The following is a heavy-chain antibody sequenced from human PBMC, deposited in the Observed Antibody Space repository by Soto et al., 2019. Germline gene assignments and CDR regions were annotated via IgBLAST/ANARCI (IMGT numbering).Heavy chain of an antibody. CDR3: ARDRAIFGVVTDYGMDV. Sequence: QAGGSLRLSCAASGFTFSSYGMHWVRQALGKGLEWVAVIWYDGSNKYYADSVKGRFTISRDNSKNTLYLQMNSLRAEDTAVYYCARDRAIFGVVTDYGMDVWGQGTTVTVS. D-gene: IGHD3-3*01. CDR2: IWYDGSNK. J-gene: IGHJ6*02. V-gene: IGHV3-33*01. CDR1: GFTFSSYG.